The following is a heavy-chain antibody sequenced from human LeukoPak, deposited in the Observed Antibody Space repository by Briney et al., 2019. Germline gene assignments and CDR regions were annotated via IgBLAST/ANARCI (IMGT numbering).Heavy chain of an antibody. CDR3: ARDAPSSSWYIGDAFDI. D-gene: IGHD6-13*01. V-gene: IGHV4-59*01. J-gene: IGHJ3*02. Sequence: KASETLSLTCTVSGGSISSYYWSWIRQPPGKGLEWIGYIYYSGSTNYNPSLKSRVTISVDTSKNQFSLKLSSVTAADTGVYYCARDAPSSSWYIGDAFDIWGQGTMVTVSS. CDR2: IYYSGST. CDR1: GGSISSYY.